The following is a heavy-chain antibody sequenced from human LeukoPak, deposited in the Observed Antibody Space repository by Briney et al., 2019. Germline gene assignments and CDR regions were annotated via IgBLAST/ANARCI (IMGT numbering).Heavy chain of an antibody. D-gene: IGHD3-16*01. Sequence: KPGGSLRLSCAASGFTFSDYSMNWVRQAPGKGLEWVSSISRNSGYIYDADSVKGRFTISRDNAKNSLYLQMNSLRAEDTAVYYCARTPAMNDYVWGNRMYYFDYWGQGTLVTVSS. V-gene: IGHV3-21*01. CDR1: GFTFSDYS. CDR3: ARTPAMNDYVWGNRMYYFDY. CDR2: ISRNSGYI. J-gene: IGHJ4*02.